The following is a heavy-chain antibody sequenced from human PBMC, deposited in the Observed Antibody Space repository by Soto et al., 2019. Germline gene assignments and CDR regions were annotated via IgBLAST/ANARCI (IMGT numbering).Heavy chain of an antibody. Sequence: SETLSLTCTVSGGSISSYYWSWIRQPPGKGLEWIGYIYYSGSTNYNPSLKSRVTISVDTSKNQFSLKLSSVTAADTAVYYCARRNLRFGELSWFDPWGQGTLVTV. D-gene: IGHD3-10*01. CDR2: IYYSGST. V-gene: IGHV4-59*01. CDR1: GGSISSYY. J-gene: IGHJ5*02. CDR3: ARRNLRFGELSWFDP.